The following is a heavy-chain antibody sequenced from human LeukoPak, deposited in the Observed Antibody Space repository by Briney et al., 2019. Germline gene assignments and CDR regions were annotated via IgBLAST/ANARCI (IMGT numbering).Heavy chain of an antibody. Sequence: GASVKVSCKASGYTFTGYYMHWVRQAPGQGLEWMGWINPNSGGTNYAQKFQGRVTMTRDTSISTAYMELSRMRYDATAVYYCARDLYSSSWYLWFDPWGQGTLVTVSS. CDR1: GYTFTGYY. CDR2: INPNSGGT. J-gene: IGHJ5*02. D-gene: IGHD6-13*01. CDR3: ARDLYSSSWYLWFDP. V-gene: IGHV1-2*02.